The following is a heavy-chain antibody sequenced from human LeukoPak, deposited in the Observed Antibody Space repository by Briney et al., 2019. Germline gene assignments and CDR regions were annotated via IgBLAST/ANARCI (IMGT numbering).Heavy chain of an antibody. CDR3: ARHYDLWSGYNY. V-gene: IGHV4-4*02. CDR2: IYHTGSV. Sequence: SGTLSLTCAVSGGSINSNYWWTWVRQSPGKGLEWIGEIYHTGSVDYNLSLESRATISRDRSKNQFSLMLRSVTAADTAVYYCARHYDLWSGYNYWGQGLLVTVSS. D-gene: IGHD3-3*01. CDR1: GGSINSNYW. J-gene: IGHJ4*02.